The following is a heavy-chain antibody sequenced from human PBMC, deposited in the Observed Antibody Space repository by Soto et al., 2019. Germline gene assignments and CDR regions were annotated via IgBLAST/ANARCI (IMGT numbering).Heavy chain of an antibody. CDR3: ERDKWSGWLDH. CDR1: VFSIISING. CDR2: IYHSGST. Sequence: SDTLCRTCSFSVFSIISINGCICVRQPPGKGLEWIVEIYHSGSTNYNPSLKSRVTISVDKSKNQFSLKLSSVTAADTAVYYCERDKWSGWLDHWGQGTLVTVSS. D-gene: IGHD1-26*01. J-gene: IGHJ5*02. V-gene: IGHV4-4*02.